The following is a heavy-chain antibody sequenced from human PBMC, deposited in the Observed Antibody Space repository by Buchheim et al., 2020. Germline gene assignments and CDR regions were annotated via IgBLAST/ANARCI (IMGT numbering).Heavy chain of an antibody. CDR3: ARTGRGAAALTDWFDP. J-gene: IGHJ5*02. CDR2: IYPGDSDT. Sequence: EVQLVQSGAEVKKPGESLQISCKGYGFSFANFWIAWVRQMPGKGLEWLGIIYPGDSDTRYSPSFQGQVTISADKSTTTAYLQWSSLKASDSAMYYCARTGRGAAALTDWFDPWGQGTL. D-gene: IGHD2-2*01. CDR1: GFSFANFW. V-gene: IGHV5-51*03.